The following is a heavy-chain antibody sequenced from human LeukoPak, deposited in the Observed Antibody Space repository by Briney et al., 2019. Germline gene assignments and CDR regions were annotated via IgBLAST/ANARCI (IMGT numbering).Heavy chain of an antibody. Sequence: GGSLRLSCAASGFTFSSYAMHWVRQAPGKGLEYVSAISSNGGSTYYANSVKGRFTISRDNSKNTLYLQMGSLRAEDMAVYYCARDHSIAVAASAWESDAFDIWGQGTMVTVSS. CDR3: ARDHSIAVAASAWESDAFDI. D-gene: IGHD6-19*01. V-gene: IGHV3-64*01. CDR1: GFTFSSYA. J-gene: IGHJ3*02. CDR2: ISSNGGST.